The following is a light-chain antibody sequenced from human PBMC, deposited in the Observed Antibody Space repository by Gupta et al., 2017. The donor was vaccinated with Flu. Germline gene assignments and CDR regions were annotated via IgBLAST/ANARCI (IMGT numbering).Light chain of an antibody. CDR3: QMWESASDHRT. CDR1: NIGSYS. J-gene: IGLJ2*01. CDR2: DDF. V-gene: IGLV3-21*02. Sequence: SYVLSQPPSVSVAPGQTAKITCWGENIGSYSVHWYQQRPGQAPVLVLYDDFNRPSGIPERFSGSNSGNTATLTISSVEADDEADYFCQMWESASDHRTFGEGTRLAVL.